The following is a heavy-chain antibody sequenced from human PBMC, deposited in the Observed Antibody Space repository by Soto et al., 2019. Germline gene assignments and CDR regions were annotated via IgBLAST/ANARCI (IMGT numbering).Heavy chain of an antibody. V-gene: IGHV2-5*02. CDR3: AHKGGGDRILDY. D-gene: IGHD3-16*01. Sequence: QITLKESGPTLVKPTQTLTLTCTFSGFSLSASGVGVGWIRQPPGKALEWLAIIYWDDAKHYSPSLKSSLTITKDTSKNQVVLKMTNKDPVDTATYYWAHKGGGDRILDYWGQGTLVTVSS. CDR1: GFSLSASGVG. CDR2: IYWDDAK. J-gene: IGHJ4*02.